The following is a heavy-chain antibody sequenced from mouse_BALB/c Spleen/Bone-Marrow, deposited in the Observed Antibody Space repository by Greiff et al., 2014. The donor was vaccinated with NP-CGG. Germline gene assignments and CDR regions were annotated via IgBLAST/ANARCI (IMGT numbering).Heavy chain of an antibody. CDR2: INPSSGYT. CDR1: GYSFTSYT. J-gene: IGHJ2*01. V-gene: IGHV1-4*01. CDR3: ARGWDYEGYFDY. Sequence: QVQLQQSGAELARPGASVKMSCKASGYSFTSYTTHWVKQRPGQGLEWIGYINPSSGYTNYNQKFKDKATLTADKSSSTAYMQLSSLTSGDSAVYYCARGWDYEGYFDYWGQGTTLTVSS. D-gene: IGHD2-4*01.